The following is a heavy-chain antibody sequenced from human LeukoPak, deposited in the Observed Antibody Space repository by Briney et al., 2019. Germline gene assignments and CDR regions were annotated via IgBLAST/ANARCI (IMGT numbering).Heavy chain of an antibody. J-gene: IGHJ4*02. CDR1: GFTFGGYG. CDR3: ARDRRYSSSWPIDY. V-gene: IGHV3-33*01. Sequence: GGSLRLSCAASGFTFGGYGMHWVRQAPGKGLEWVAVIWYDGSDKYYADSVKGRFTISRDNSKNTLFLQMNSLRAEDTAVYYCARDRRYSSSWPIDYWGQGTLATVSS. D-gene: IGHD6-13*01. CDR2: IWYDGSDK.